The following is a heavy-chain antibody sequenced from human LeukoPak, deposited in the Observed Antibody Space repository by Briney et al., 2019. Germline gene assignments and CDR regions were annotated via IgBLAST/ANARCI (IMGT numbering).Heavy chain of an antibody. V-gene: IGHV1-18*01. CDR1: GYTFTSYG. D-gene: IGHD3-3*01. CDR3: AREGDLVFWSGYYQGYYYYGMDV. Sequence: ASVKVSCKASGYTFTSYGISWVRQAPGQGLEWMGWISAYNGNTNYAQKLQGRVTMTTDTSTSTAYMELRSLRSDDTAVYYCAREGDLVFWSGYYQGYYYYGMDVWGQGTTVTVSS. J-gene: IGHJ6*02. CDR2: ISAYNGNT.